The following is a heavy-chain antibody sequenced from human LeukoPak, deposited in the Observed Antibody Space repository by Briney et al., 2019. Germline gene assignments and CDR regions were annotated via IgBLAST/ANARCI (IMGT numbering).Heavy chain of an antibody. V-gene: IGHV3-20*04. CDR3: ARDYCSSTSFGCYYGMDV. Sequence: PGGSLRLSCAASGFTFDDYGMSWVRQAPGKGLEWVSGINWNGGNTGYADSVKGRFTIYRDNAKNSLYLQMNSLRAEDTALYYCARDYCSSTSFGCYYGMDVWGQGTTVTVSS. J-gene: IGHJ6*02. D-gene: IGHD2-2*01. CDR1: GFTFDDYG. CDR2: INWNGGNT.